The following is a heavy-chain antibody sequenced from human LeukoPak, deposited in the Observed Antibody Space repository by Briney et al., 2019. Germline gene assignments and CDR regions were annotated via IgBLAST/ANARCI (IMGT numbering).Heavy chain of an antibody. D-gene: IGHD1-26*01. CDR1: GFTFDDYA. Sequence: GGSLRLSCAASGFTFDDYAMHWVRQAPGKGLEWVSGISWNSGSIGYADSVKGRFTISRDNAKNSLYLQMNSLRAEDMALYYCAKDMGIVGATGGAFDIWGQGTMVTVSS. CDR3: AKDMGIVGATGGAFDI. CDR2: ISWNSGSI. J-gene: IGHJ3*02. V-gene: IGHV3-9*03.